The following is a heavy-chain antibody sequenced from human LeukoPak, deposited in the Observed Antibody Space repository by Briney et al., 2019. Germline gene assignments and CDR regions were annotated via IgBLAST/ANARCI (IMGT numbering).Heavy chain of an antibody. CDR2: IYYSGGT. CDR1: GGSISSSSYY. D-gene: IGHD3-9*01. CDR3: ARPVLRYFDWLPNGMDV. J-gene: IGHJ6*02. Sequence: PSETLSLTCTVSGGSISSSSYYWGWIRQPPGKGLEWIGSIYYSGGTYYNPSLKSRVTISVDTSKNQFSLKLSSVTAADTAVYYCARPVLRYFDWLPNGMDVWGQGTTVTVSS. V-gene: IGHV4-39*01.